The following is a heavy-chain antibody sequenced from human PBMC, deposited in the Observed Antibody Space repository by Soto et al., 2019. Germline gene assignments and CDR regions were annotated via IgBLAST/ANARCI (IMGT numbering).Heavy chain of an antibody. CDR1: RFTFSNYA. CDR2: ISGSGDYT. Sequence: EVQLLESGGGLVQPGGSLRLSCAASRFTFSNYAMSWVRQAPGKGLEWVSGISGSGDYTYYADSVKGRFTISRDNSKHTLYLQMNTLTDEHTALYYCARLSAAGYCTTTTCYRYLDYWGQGTLVTVSS. CDR3: ARLSAAGYCTTTTCYRYLDY. J-gene: IGHJ4*02. V-gene: IGHV3-23*01. D-gene: IGHD2-2*01.